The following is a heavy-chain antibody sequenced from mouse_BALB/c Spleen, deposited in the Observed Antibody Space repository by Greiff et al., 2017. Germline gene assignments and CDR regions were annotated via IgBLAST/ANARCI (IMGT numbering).Heavy chain of an antibody. V-gene: IGHV5-6-5*01. D-gene: IGHD1-1*01. J-gene: IGHJ4*01. CDR2: ISSGGST. CDR3: AREYYYGSSYPYYYAMDY. CDR1: GFTFSSYA. Sequence: EVQLVESGGGLVKPGGSLKLSCAASGFTFSSYAMSWVRQTPEKRLEWVASISSGGSTYYPDSVKGRFTISRDNARNILYLQMSSLRSEDTAMYYCAREYYYGSSYPYYYAMDYWGQGTSVTVSS.